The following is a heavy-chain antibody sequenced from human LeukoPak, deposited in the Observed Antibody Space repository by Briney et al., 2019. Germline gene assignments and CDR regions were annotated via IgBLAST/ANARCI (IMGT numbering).Heavy chain of an antibody. CDR1: GYSISTGCY. Sequence: SETLSLTCAVSGYSISTGCYWGWIRQSPGKGLEWIGNIYHSGITHYNPSLQGRVTLSVDTSKNQFSLNLNSVTAADTAVYYCTRFSTASSRPAYYWGQGTLVIVSS. D-gene: IGHD2-21*01. CDR3: TRFSTASSRPAYY. J-gene: IGHJ4*02. V-gene: IGHV4-38-2*01. CDR2: IYHSGIT.